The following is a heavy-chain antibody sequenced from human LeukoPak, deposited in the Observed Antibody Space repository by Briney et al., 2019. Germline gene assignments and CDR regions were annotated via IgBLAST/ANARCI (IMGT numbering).Heavy chain of an antibody. CDR3: AKDIDNGDYVVY. J-gene: IGHJ4*02. V-gene: IGHV3-23*01. CDR1: GFTFDDYG. Sequence: GGSLRLSCAASGFTFDDYGMSWVRQAPGKGLEWVSAISGSGGSTYYADSVKGRFTISRDNSKNTLYLQMNSLRAEDTAVYYCAKDIDNGDYVVYWGQGTLVTVSS. D-gene: IGHD4-17*01. CDR2: ISGSGGST.